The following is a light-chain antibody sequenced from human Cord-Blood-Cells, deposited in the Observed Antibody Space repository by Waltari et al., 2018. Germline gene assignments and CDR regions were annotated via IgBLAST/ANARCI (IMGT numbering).Light chain of an antibody. J-gene: IGLJ3*02. CDR2: DTS. CDR3: LLSYSXAYXX. V-gene: IGLV7-46*01. CDR1: TGAVTSGHY. Sequence: AVVXXEPSLTVSXGGTVTLTCGSXTGAVTSGHYXYWFQQKPGQAPRTLIYDTSNKHSXXPAXXXGSXXGGXXXLTLXXAQPEDEAEXXCLLSYSXAYXXXXGGTXLTVL.